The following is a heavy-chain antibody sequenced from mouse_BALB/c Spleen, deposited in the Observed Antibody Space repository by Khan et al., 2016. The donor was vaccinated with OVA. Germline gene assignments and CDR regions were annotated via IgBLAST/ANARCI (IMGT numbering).Heavy chain of an antibody. Sequence: EVELVESGGDLVKPGGSLKLSCAASGSTFSNYGMSWVRQTPDKRLEWVATISSDGTYTYYPDSVKGRFTISRNNAKNTLYLQMSSLKSEDTAMYYCTSHLTGSFAYWGQGTLVTVSA. CDR2: ISSDGTYT. CDR3: TSHLTGSFAY. V-gene: IGHV5-6*01. D-gene: IGHD4-1*01. CDR1: GSTFSNYG. J-gene: IGHJ3*01.